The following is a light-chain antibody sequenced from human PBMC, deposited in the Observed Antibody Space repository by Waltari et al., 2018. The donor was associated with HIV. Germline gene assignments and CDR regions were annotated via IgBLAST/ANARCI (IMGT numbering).Light chain of an antibody. CDR3: GVCDYSLISQV. J-gene: IGLJ2*01. CDR2: TNH. CDR1: RPNIGRNT. Sequence: QSVLTQPPSASGTPGQRVTISCSGSRPNIGRNTVNWYQQLPGTSTKLLIITNHRRPSWVPDRFSGSKSGTSASLAISGRHSHDEAHYYCGVCDYSLISQVFGGGTKLTVL. V-gene: IGLV1-44*01.